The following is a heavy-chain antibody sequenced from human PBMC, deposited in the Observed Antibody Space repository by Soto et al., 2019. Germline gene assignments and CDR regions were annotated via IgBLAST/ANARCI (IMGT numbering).Heavy chain of an antibody. CDR2: IWYDGSNK. D-gene: IGHD2-2*01. V-gene: IGHV3-33*01. Sequence: QVQLVESGGGVVQPGRSLRLSCAAAGFTFSSYGMHWVRQAPGKGLEWGAVIWYDGSNKYYADSVKGRFTISRDNSKNTLYLQMNSLRAEDTAVYYCARSYYCSTTSCPTNAFDYWGQGTLVTVS. CDR3: ARSYYCSTTSCPTNAFDY. CDR1: GFTFSSYG. J-gene: IGHJ4*02.